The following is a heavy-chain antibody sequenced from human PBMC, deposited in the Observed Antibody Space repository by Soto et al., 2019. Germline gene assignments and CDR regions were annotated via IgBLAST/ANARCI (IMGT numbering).Heavy chain of an antibody. CDR1: GYTFATST. CDR2: IKAYSGNT. CDR3: AIADYGDDDY. D-gene: IGHD4-17*01. J-gene: IGHJ4*02. V-gene: IGHV1-18*01. Sequence: QLQLVQSGPEAKKPGASVKVSCTASGYTFATSTISWLRQAPGQGPEWMGWIKAYSGNTNYAQKLQGRLTITTDTSTSTAYMELRSLTTDDTAIYYCAIADYGDDDYWGQGTLVTVSS.